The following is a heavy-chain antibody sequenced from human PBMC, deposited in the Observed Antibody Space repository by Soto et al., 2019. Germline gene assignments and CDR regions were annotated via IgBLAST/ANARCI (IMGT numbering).Heavy chain of an antibody. CDR3: AKDRGYSSGWEFVY. CDR2: ISYDGSNK. Sequence: QVQLVESGGGVVQPGRSLRLSCAASGFTFSSYGMHWVRQAPGKGLEWVAVISYDGSNKYYADSVKGRFTISRDNSKNTLYLQMNSLRAEDTAVYYCAKDRGYSSGWEFVYWGQGTLVTVSS. J-gene: IGHJ4*02. CDR1: GFTFSSYG. V-gene: IGHV3-30*18. D-gene: IGHD6-19*01.